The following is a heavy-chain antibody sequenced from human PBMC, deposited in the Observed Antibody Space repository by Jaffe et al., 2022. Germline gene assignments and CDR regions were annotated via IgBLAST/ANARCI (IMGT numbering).Heavy chain of an antibody. V-gene: IGHV4-38-2*02. Sequence: QVQLQESGPGLVKPSETLSLTCAVSGYSISSGYYWGWIRQPPGKGLEWIGSIYHSGSTYYNPSLKSRVTISVDTSKNQFSLKLSSVTAADTAVYYCARDREWFGELLPKYYFDYWGQGTLVTVSS. D-gene: IGHD3-10*01. CDR1: GYSISSGYY. CDR2: IYHSGST. J-gene: IGHJ4*02. CDR3: ARDREWFGELLPKYYFDY.